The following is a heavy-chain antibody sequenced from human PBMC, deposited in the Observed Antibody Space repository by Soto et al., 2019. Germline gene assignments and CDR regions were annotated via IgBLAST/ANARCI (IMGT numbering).Heavy chain of an antibody. CDR3: ASGANAFINFDWYFEL. CDR2: INAGNGNT. CDR1: GYTFTSYA. J-gene: IGHJ2*01. Sequence: QVQLVQSGAEEKKPGASVKVSCKASGYTFTSYAMHWVRQAPGQRLEWMGWINAGNGNTKYSQKFQGRVTITGDTPASTAYMELSSLRSEDTAVYYCASGANAFINFDWYFELWGRGTLVTVSS. D-gene: IGHD1-20*01. V-gene: IGHV1-3*05.